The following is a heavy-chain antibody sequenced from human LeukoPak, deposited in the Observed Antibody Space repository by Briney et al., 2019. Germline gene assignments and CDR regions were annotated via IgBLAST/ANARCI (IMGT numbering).Heavy chain of an antibody. CDR2: TYYRSKWYN. D-gene: IGHD6-13*01. J-gene: IGHJ5*02. V-gene: IGHV6-1*01. CDR1: GDSVSSNSAA. CDR3: AREQQLVPFDWFDP. Sequence: SQTLSLTCAISGDSVSSNSAAWNRIRQSPSRGLEWLGRTYYRSKWYNDYAVSVKSRITINPDTSKNQFSLQLNSVTPEDTAVYYCAREQQLVPFDWFDPWGQGTLVTVSS.